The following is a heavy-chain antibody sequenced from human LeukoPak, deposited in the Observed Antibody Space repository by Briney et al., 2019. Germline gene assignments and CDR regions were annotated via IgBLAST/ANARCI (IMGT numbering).Heavy chain of an antibody. CDR3: ARDLDWILFDY. CDR2: VNREGTTT. D-gene: IGHD3-9*01. Sequence: GGSLRLSCAASGFTFNTYWMHWVRQAPGKGLVWAARVNREGTTTTYADSVKGRFTISRDNAKNTLYLQMNNLRAEDTAVYYCARDLDWILFDYWGQGTLVTVSS. V-gene: IGHV3-74*03. CDR1: GFTFNTYW. J-gene: IGHJ4*02.